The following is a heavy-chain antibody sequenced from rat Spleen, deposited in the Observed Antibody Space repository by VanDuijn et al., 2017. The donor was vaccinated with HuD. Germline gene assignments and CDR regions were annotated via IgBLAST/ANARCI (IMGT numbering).Heavy chain of an antibody. Sequence: EVQLVESGGGLVQPGRSMKLSCAASGLSFSNNDMAWVRQAPTKGLEWVASISYEGSSTYYGDSVKGRFTISRDNAKSTLYLQMDSLRSEDTATYYCARQWDYWGQGVMVTVSS. CDR2: ISYEGSST. CDR1: GLSFSNND. J-gene: IGHJ2*01. V-gene: IGHV5-22*01. CDR3: ARQWDY.